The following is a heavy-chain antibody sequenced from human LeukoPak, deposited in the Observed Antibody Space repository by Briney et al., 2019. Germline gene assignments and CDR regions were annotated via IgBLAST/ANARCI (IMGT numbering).Heavy chain of an antibody. Sequence: GRSLRLSCAASGFTFSRYGMHWVRQAPGKGLEWVALISYDGGNKYYADSVKGRFTISRDNSKNTLYLQMDSLRVEDTAVYYCAKSSSSWFYFDYWGQGTLVTVSS. V-gene: IGHV3-30*18. CDR2: ISYDGGNK. CDR1: GFTFSRYG. CDR3: AKSSSSWFYFDY. J-gene: IGHJ4*02. D-gene: IGHD6-13*01.